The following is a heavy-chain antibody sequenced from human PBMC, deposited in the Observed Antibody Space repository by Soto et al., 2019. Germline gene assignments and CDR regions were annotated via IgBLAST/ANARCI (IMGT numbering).Heavy chain of an antibody. V-gene: IGHV3-30*04. CDR3: ARGITVFGPSSTGGVCGLDV. D-gene: IGHD3-3*01. Sequence: QVQLVESGGGVVQPGRSLRLSCAASGISFTSYSMNWVRQTPGKGLEWVAVISFDGGNKFYADSVKGRFIISRDISWNTLYLQMNSLRPEDTAVLYCARGITVFGPSSTGGVCGLDVWGQGTAVAVS. J-gene: IGHJ6*02. CDR2: ISFDGGNK. CDR1: GISFTSYS.